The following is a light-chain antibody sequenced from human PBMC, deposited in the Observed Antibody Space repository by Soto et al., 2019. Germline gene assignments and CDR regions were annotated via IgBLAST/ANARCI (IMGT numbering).Light chain of an antibody. Sequence: QSALTQPPSASGSPGQSVTISCTGTSSYVGAYSYVSWYQQHPGKAPKLMIYEVSKRPSGVPDRFSGSKSGNTASLTVSGLQAEDEADYYCSSYAGSNNFVVFGGGTKLTVL. J-gene: IGLJ2*01. CDR3: SSYAGSNNFVV. CDR2: EVS. CDR1: SSYVGAYSY. V-gene: IGLV2-8*01.